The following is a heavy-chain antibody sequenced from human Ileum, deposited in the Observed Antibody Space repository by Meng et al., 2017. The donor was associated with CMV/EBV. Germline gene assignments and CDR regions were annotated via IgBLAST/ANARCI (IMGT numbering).Heavy chain of an antibody. CDR3: ARNVGFYSSQIAY. CDR1: GGATTSSTYY. Sequence: QLQRQGSGPGLGNPSETLSPTCTASGGATTSSTYYWGWIRQPPGKGLEWIGSVYYSGTTYYNPSLKSRVNMSIDTSKNRFSLKLSSATAADTAVYYCARNVGFYSSQIAYWGQGALVTVSS. D-gene: IGHD3-3*01. J-gene: IGHJ4*02. CDR2: VYYSGTT. V-gene: IGHV4-39*07.